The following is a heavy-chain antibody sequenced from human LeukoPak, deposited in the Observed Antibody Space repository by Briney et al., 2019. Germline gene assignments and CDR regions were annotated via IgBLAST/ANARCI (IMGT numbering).Heavy chain of an antibody. J-gene: IGHJ4*02. CDR2: INPNSGGT. V-gene: IGHV1-2*02. CDR3: ARGSNWNYRHDFDY. D-gene: IGHD1-7*01. Sequence: ASVKVSCKASGYTFTGYYMHWVRQAPGQGLEWMGWINPNSGGTNYAQKFQGRVTMTRDTSISTAYMELSRLRSDDPAVYYCARGSNWNYRHDFDYWGQGTLVTVSS. CDR1: GYTFTGYY.